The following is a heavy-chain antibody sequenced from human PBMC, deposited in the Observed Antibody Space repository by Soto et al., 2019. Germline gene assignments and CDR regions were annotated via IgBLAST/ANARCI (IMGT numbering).Heavy chain of an antibody. J-gene: IGHJ3*01. Sequence: QVQMQESGPGLVKPSATLSLTCAVSGGSISSSHWWTCVCQSPGKWLEYIGEISHSGISNSNPSLKSRLTLSVDKSKNPFSLTLTSVTAAATAVYYCARVVITITRGAFDPWGQGTLVSVSS. CDR3: ARVVITITRGAFDP. D-gene: IGHD3-9*01. V-gene: IGHV4-4*02. CDR1: GGSISSSHW. CDR2: ISHSGIS.